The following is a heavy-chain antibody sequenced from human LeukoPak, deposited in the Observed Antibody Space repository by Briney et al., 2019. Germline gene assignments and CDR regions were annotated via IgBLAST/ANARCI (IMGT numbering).Heavy chain of an antibody. CDR1: GFTFSNNG. D-gene: IGHD2-2*01. CDR2: IRYDGSDK. J-gene: IGHJ4*02. Sequence: GGSLRLSCAASGFTFSNNGMHWVRQAPGKGLEWVAFIRYDGSDKYYADSVKGRFTISRDNSKNTLYLQMNSLRPEDTAVYYCAKIRKGDIVVVPAPGYWGQGTLVTVSS. CDR3: AKIRKGDIVVVPAPGY. V-gene: IGHV3-30*02.